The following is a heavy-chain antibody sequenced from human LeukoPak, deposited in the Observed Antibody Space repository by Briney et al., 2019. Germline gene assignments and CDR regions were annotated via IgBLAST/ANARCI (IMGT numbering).Heavy chain of an antibody. Sequence: ASVKVSCKASGYTFTGYYMHWVRQAPGQGLEWMGWINPNSGGTNYAQKFQGRVTMTRDTSISTAYMELSRLRSDDTAVYYCARDFYDSSGYYYRTTYAFDIWGQGTMVTVSS. V-gene: IGHV1-2*02. D-gene: IGHD3-22*01. CDR3: ARDFYDSSGYYYRTTYAFDI. J-gene: IGHJ3*02. CDR1: GYTFTGYY. CDR2: INPNSGGT.